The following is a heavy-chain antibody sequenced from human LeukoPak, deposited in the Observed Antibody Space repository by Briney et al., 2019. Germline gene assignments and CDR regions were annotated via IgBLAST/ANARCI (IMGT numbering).Heavy chain of an antibody. Sequence: GGSLRLSCAASGFTFSGSAMSWVRQAPGKGLDWVSLISSTGGNSYYADSVKGRFTISRDNSKDTLYLQMDSLRAEDTAIYYCARDIQLSTWGLGTKVTVSS. D-gene: IGHD5-24*01. J-gene: IGHJ3*01. V-gene: IGHV3-23*01. CDR1: GFTFSGSA. CDR3: ARDIQLST. CDR2: ISSTGGNS.